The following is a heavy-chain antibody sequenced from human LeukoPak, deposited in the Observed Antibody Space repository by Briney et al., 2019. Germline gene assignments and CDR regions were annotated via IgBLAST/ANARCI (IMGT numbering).Heavy chain of an antibody. D-gene: IGHD2-21*02. V-gene: IGHV3-48*04. CDR3: ARGSVTAIGSLYNWFDP. CDR2: ISSSSGTI. Sequence: GGSLRLSCAASGFTFSSYSMNWVRQAPGKGLEWVSYISSSSGTIYYADSVKGRFTISRDNAKNSLYLQMNSLRAEDTAVYYCARGSVTAIGSLYNWFDPWGQGTLVTVSS. CDR1: GFTFSSYS. J-gene: IGHJ5*02.